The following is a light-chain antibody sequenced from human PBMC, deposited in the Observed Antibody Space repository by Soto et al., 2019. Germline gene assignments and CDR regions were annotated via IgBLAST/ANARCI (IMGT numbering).Light chain of an antibody. Sequence: QSALTQPASVSGSPGQSIAISCTGTSSDVDAYNFVSWYQHHPGKAPKLMIFDVSNRPSWVSNRFSGSKSGNTASLTISGLQAEDEADYYCTSYTTSSTYVFGTG. J-gene: IGLJ1*01. V-gene: IGLV2-14*03. CDR2: DVS. CDR3: TSYTTSSTYV. CDR1: SSDVDAYNF.